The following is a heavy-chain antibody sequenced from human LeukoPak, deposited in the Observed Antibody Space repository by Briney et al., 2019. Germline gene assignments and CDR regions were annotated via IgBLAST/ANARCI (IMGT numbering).Heavy chain of an antibody. CDR1: GFTFSSYG. J-gene: IGHJ4*02. CDR3: AKDRPRTRYYDSSGSPDY. D-gene: IGHD3-22*01. CDR2: ISYDGSNK. Sequence: GGSLRLSCAASGFTFSSYGMHWVRQAPGKGLEWVAVISYDGSNKYYADSVKGRFTISRDNSKNTLYLQMNSLRAEDTAVYYCAKDRPRTRYYDSSGSPDYRGQGTLVTVSS. V-gene: IGHV3-30*18.